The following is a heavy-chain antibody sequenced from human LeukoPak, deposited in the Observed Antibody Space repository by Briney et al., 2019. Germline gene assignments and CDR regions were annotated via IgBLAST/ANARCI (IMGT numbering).Heavy chain of an antibody. V-gene: IGHV1-18*04. D-gene: IGHD3-9*01. CDR1: GYTFTSYC. CDR3: ARVSEYDMLSDER. J-gene: IGHJ4*02. CDR2: ISAYNGNT. Sequence: ASVKVSCKASGYTFTSYCISWVRQAPGQGLEWMGWISAYNGNTNYAQKLQGRVTMTRDTSNSTAYMELRSLRSDDTAVYCCARVSEYDMLSDERWGQGTLVTVSS.